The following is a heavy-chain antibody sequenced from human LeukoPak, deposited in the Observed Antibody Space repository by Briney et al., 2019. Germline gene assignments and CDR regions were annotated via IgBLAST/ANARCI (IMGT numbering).Heavy chain of an antibody. J-gene: IGHJ4*02. Sequence: GGSLRLSCAASGFTFSSYAMSWVRQTPGKGLEWVSAISGSGGSTYYADSVKGRFTISRDNSENTLSLQMNSLRAEDTAVYYCAKYLYGDYVGTASFGYWGQGTLVTVSS. V-gene: IGHV3-23*01. CDR1: GFTFSSYA. CDR3: AKYLYGDYVGTASFGY. CDR2: ISGSGGST. D-gene: IGHD4-17*01.